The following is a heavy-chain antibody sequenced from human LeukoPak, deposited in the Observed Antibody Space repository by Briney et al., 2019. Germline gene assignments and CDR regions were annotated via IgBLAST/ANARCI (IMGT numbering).Heavy chain of an antibody. Sequence: SVKVSCKASGGTFSSYAISRVRQAPGQGLEWMGGIIPIFGTANYAQKFQGRVTITTDESTSTAYMELSSLRSEDTAVYYCAREGTAMATNWFDPWGQGTLVTVSS. V-gene: IGHV1-69*05. CDR1: GGTFSSYA. J-gene: IGHJ5*02. CDR3: AREGTAMATNWFDP. D-gene: IGHD5-18*01. CDR2: IIPIFGTA.